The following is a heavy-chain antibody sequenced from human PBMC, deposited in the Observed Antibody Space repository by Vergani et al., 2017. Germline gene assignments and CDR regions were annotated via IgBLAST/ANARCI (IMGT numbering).Heavy chain of an antibody. CDR1: GFTFSSYA. CDR3: AKSRVAAAGSFDY. J-gene: IGHJ4*02. Sequence: EVQLVESGGGLVQPGGSLRLSCAASGFTFSSYAMSWVRQAPGKGLEWVSRISTSGGSTNYADSVKGRFTISRDNSKNTLDLQMNSLRAEDTAVYYCAKSRVAAAGSFDYWGQGTLVTVSS. V-gene: IGHV3-23*04. D-gene: IGHD6-13*01. CDR2: ISTSGGST.